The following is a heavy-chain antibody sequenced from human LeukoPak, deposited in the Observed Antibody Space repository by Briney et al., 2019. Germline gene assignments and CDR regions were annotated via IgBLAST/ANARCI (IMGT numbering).Heavy chain of an antibody. Sequence: SETLSLTCTVSGGSISSSSYYWGWIRQPPGKGLEWIGSIYYSGSTYYNPSLKSRVTISVDTSKNQFSLKLSSVTAADTAVYYCARGGYSYGSERVSFDYWGQGTLVTVSS. J-gene: IGHJ4*02. CDR1: GGSISSSSYY. V-gene: IGHV4-39*07. CDR3: ARGGYSYGSERVSFDY. D-gene: IGHD5-18*01. CDR2: IYYSGST.